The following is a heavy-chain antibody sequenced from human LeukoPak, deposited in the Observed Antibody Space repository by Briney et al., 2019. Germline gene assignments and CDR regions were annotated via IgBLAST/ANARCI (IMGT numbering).Heavy chain of an antibody. CDR1: GYAFTSYG. Sequence: GASVRVSGKASGYAFTSYGISWVRQAPGQGLEWMGWIGAYNGNTNYAQKLQGRVTMTTDTSTSTAYMELRSLRSEDTAVYYCARGPPTIGYCSGGSCYGPVDYWGQGTLVTVSS. V-gene: IGHV1-18*01. CDR3: ARGPPTIGYCSGGSCYGPVDY. D-gene: IGHD2-15*01. CDR2: IGAYNGNT. J-gene: IGHJ4*02.